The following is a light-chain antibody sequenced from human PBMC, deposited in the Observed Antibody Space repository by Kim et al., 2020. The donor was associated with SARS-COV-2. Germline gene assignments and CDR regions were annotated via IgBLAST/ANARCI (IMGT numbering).Light chain of an antibody. CDR2: DAS. V-gene: IGKV1-33*01. Sequence: DIQMTQSPSSLSASVGDRITITCRASQDIGNYLNWFQQKLGKVPKLLMYDASNLQTGVPSRFSGSGSGTDFTFTITSLKPEDFATYYCQQYDSFPYTFGQGTKLEI. J-gene: IGKJ2*01. CDR1: QDIGNY. CDR3: QQYDSFPYT.